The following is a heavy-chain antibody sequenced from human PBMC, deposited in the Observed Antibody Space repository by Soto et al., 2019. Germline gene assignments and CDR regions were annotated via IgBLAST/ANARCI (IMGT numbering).Heavy chain of an antibody. CDR2: IIPIFGTA. V-gene: IGHV1-69*13. Sequence: ASVKVSCKASGGTFSSYAISCVRQAPGQGLEWMGGIIPIFGTANYAQKFQGRVTITADESTSTAYMELSSLRSEDTAVYYCARGVGCSSTSCYTTRNWFDPWGQGTLVTVSS. J-gene: IGHJ5*02. D-gene: IGHD2-2*02. CDR3: ARGVGCSSTSCYTTRNWFDP. CDR1: GGTFSSYA.